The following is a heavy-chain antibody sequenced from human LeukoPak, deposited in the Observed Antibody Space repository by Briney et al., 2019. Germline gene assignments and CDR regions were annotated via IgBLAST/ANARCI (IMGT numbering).Heavy chain of an antibody. J-gene: IGHJ5*02. CDR2: IFPGDSRT. CDR1: GYSFTSYW. Sequence: GESLKISCKGIGYSFTSYWIGWVRQMPGKGWEWMGVIFPGDSRTRYNPSFQGQVTISVDKSISTAYLQWVSLKASDTAMYYCACRDLTSTWSYPWGQGTLVTVSS. V-gene: IGHV5-51*01. D-gene: IGHD2-2*01. CDR3: ACRDLTSTWSYP.